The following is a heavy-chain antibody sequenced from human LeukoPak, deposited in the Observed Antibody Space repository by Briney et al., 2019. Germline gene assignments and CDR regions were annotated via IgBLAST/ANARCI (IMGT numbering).Heavy chain of an antibody. V-gene: IGHV3-21*01. CDR3: ARASSKQLAGYLPDGFDI. CDR1: GFTFSSYS. CDR2: ISSSGIYV. D-gene: IGHD3-9*01. Sequence: GGSLRLSCAASGFTFSSYSMNWVRQAPRKGLEWVSSISSSGIYVYYADSVKGRFTISRDNAKNSLSLQMNSLRADDAAVYYCARASSKQLAGYLPDGFDIWGQGTMVTVSS. J-gene: IGHJ3*02.